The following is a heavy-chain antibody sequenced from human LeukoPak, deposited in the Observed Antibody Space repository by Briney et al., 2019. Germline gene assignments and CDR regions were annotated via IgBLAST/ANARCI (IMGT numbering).Heavy chain of an antibody. D-gene: IGHD6-13*01. CDR1: GGSFSGYY. CDR2: INHSGST. J-gene: IGHJ4*02. V-gene: IGHV4-34*01. CDR3: ARGYSSSWYREGFDY. Sequence: SETLSLTCAVYGGSFSGYYWSWIRQPPGKGLEWIGEINHSGSTNYNPSLKSRVTISVDTSKNQFSLKLSSVTAADTAVYYCARGYSSSWYREGFDYWGQGTLVTVSS.